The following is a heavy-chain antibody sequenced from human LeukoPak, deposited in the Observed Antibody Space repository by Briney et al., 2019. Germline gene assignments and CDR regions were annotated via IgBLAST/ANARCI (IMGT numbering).Heavy chain of an antibody. Sequence: GGSLRLSCAASGFAFSSYAMSWVRQAPGKGLEWVSAISGSGGSTYYADSVKGRFTISRDNSKDTLYLQMNSLRAEDTAVYYCANGWGIDAFDIWGQGTMVTVSS. D-gene: IGHD7-27*01. CDR3: ANGWGIDAFDI. V-gene: IGHV3-23*01. CDR1: GFAFSSYA. J-gene: IGHJ3*02. CDR2: ISGSGGST.